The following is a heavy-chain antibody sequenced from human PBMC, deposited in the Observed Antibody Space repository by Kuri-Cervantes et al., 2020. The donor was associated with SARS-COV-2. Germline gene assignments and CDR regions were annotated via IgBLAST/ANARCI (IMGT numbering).Heavy chain of an antibody. V-gene: IGHV3-30*14. Sequence: GGSLRLSCAASGFTFSSYAMHWVRQAPGKGLEWVAVISYDGSNKYYADSVKGRFTISRDNSKNTPYLQMNSLRAEDTAVYYCARDQGWLDPWWFDPWGQGTLVTVSS. CDR3: ARDQGWLDPWWFDP. CDR1: GFTFSSYA. J-gene: IGHJ5*02. CDR2: ISYDGSNK. D-gene: IGHD6-19*01.